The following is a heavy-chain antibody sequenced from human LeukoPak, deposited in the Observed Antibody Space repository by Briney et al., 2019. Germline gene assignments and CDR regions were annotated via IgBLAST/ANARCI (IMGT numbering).Heavy chain of an antibody. J-gene: IGHJ5*02. CDR2: IYTSGST. D-gene: IGHD1-26*01. CDR1: GGSISSYY. Sequence: SETLSLTCTVSGGSISSYYWSWIRQPAGKGLEWIGRIYTSGSTNYNPSLKSRVTTSVDTSKNQFSLKLSSVTAADTAVYYCARGRIVGATNNWFDPWGQGTLVTVSS. CDR3: ARGRIVGATNNWFDP. V-gene: IGHV4-4*07.